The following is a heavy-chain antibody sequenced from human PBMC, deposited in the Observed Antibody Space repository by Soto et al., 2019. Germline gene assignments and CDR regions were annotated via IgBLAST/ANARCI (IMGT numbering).Heavy chain of an antibody. V-gene: IGHV4-34*01. CDR3: ARVERGTATTVVDAFDI. CDR1: GGSVSSGSYY. D-gene: IGHD1-1*01. Sequence: QVQLQQWGAGLLKPSETLSLTCAVYGGSVSSGSYYWSWIRQPPGKGLEWIGEMSHSGGSHFNASRKSRVTISVDTSKNQFSLKMSSVTAADTALYYCARVERGTATTVVDAFDIWGPGTMVTVSS. CDR2: MSHSGGS. J-gene: IGHJ3*02.